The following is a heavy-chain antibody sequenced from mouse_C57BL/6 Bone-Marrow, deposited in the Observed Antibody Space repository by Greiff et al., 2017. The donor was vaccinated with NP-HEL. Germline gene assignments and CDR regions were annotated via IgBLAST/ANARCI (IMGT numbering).Heavy chain of an antibody. V-gene: IGHV3-1*01. Sequence: EVQGVESGPGMVKPSQSLSLTCTVTGYSITSGYDWHWIRHFPGNKLEWMGYISYSGSTNYNPSLKSRISITHDTSKNHFFLKLNSVTTEDTATYYCARSPYYYGSRNWYFDVWGTGTTVTVSS. CDR3: ARSPYYYGSRNWYFDV. J-gene: IGHJ1*03. CDR2: ISYSGST. CDR1: GYSITSGYD. D-gene: IGHD1-1*01.